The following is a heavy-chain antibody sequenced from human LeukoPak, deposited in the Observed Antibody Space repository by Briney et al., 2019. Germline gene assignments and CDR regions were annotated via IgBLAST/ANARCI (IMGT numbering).Heavy chain of an antibody. J-gene: IGHJ3*02. CDR1: RMTFSGHW. Sequence: GGSLRLSCAASRMTFSGHWMTWVRPAPGRGLEYVSRVSPSGSTTYYANSVKGRFIISRDNSKNTLDLQMASLRAEDTAVYFCQGKGVVAGPDDDFDIWGQGTRVTVSS. D-gene: IGHD6-19*01. CDR2: VSPSGSTT. CDR3: QGKGVVAGPDDDFDI. V-gene: IGHV3-64*01.